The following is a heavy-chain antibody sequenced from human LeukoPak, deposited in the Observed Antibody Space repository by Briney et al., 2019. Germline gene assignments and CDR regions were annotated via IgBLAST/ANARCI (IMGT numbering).Heavy chain of an antibody. CDR2: IYYSGST. CDR1: GGSLSSFY. Sequence: PSETLSLTCTVPGGSLSSFYWSWIRQPPGKGLEWIGYIYYSGSTNYNPSLESRVTISVDTSKNQLSLKLSSVTAADTAVYYCARTILEYYYDSNGRYYFDYWGQGTLVTVSS. J-gene: IGHJ4*02. D-gene: IGHD3-22*01. CDR3: ARTILEYYYDSNGRYYFDY. V-gene: IGHV4-59*01.